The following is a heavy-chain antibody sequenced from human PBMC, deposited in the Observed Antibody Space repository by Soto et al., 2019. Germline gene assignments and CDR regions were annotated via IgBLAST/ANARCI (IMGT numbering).Heavy chain of an antibody. CDR2: MSPNTGTI. Sequence: AAFKVCCKASGYTFTRYDINWVPQATGQGPEWMGWMSPNTGTIVYAQKFQGRVTMTRNTSTSTAYMTLSSLRSEDTAVYYCARDRPGIKTYEAFDIWGQGTTVTVSS. CDR3: ARDRPGIKTYEAFDI. CDR1: GYTFTRYD. D-gene: IGHD1-20*01. V-gene: IGHV1-8*01. J-gene: IGHJ3*02.